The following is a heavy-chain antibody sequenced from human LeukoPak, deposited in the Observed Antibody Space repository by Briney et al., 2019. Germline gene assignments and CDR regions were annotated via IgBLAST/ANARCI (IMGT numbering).Heavy chain of an antibody. J-gene: IGHJ1*01. V-gene: IGHV3-23*01. D-gene: IGHD6-13*01. CDR2: ISGSGGST. CDR3: ALYSSSWYEYFQH. Sequence: GGSLRLSCAASGFTFSSYAMSWVRQAPGKGLEWVLAISGSGGSTYYADSVKGRFTISRDNSKNTLYLQMNSLRAEDTAVYYCALYSSSWYEYFQHWGQGTLVTVSS. CDR1: GFTFSSYA.